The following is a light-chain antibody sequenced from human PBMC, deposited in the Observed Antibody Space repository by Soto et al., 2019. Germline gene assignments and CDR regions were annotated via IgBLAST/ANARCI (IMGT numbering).Light chain of an antibody. CDR3: QQYGSSPRT. Sequence: EVVFTQSPSTLSLYPGERATLSCRASQSVSSSYLAWYQQKPGQAPRLLIYGASSRATGIPDRFSGSGSGTDFTLTISRLEPEDFAVYYCQQYGSSPRTFAQRAKVDIK. J-gene: IGKJ1*01. CDR1: QSVSSSY. V-gene: IGKV3-20*01. CDR2: GAS.